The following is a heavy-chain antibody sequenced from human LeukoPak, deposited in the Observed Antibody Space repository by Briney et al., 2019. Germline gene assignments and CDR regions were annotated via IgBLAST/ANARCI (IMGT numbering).Heavy chain of an antibody. CDR1: GFTFSSYG. J-gene: IGHJ5*02. D-gene: IGHD3-22*01. V-gene: IGHV3-30*03. CDR2: ISYDGSNK. Sequence: EGSLRLSCAASGFTFSSYGMHWVRQAPGKGLEWVAVISYDGSNKYYADSVKGRFTISRDNSKNTLYLQMNSLRAEDTAVYYCAREMRYYDSSGYYYEKWFDPWGQGTLVTVSS. CDR3: AREMRYYDSSGYYYEKWFDP.